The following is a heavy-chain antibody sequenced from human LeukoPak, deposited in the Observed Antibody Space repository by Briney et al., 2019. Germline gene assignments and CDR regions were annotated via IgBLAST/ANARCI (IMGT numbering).Heavy chain of an antibody. D-gene: IGHD3-10*01. CDR1: GFTFSSYA. J-gene: IGHJ2*01. CDR2: MSGNGGST. V-gene: IGHV3-23*01. CDR3: AKELVWFGDSQSYFDL. Sequence: GGSLRLSCAASGFTFSSYAMSWVRQAPGKGLEWVSGMSGNGGSTHYADSVKGRFTISRDNSKNTLYLRMNSLRAEDTAVYYCAKELVWFGDSQSYFDLWGRGTLVTVSS.